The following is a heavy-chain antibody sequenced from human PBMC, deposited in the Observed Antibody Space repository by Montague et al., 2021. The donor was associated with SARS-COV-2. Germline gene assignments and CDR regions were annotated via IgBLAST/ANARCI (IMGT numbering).Heavy chain of an antibody. CDR3: ARDFRLQLWQTHYYFGL. Sequence: SETLSLTCTVSGGSISGYYWSWIRQPPGKGPEWIGNIYDTGNTNYNPSLKSRVTMSEDTSKNQFSLRLTSVPAAATAVYYCARDFRLQLWQTHYYFGLWGRGTLVSVSS. CDR1: GGSISGYY. V-gene: IGHV4-59*01. CDR2: IYDTGNT. D-gene: IGHD5-18*01. J-gene: IGHJ2*01.